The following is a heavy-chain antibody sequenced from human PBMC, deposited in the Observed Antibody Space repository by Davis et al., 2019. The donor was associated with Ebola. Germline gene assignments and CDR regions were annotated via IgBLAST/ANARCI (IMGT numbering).Heavy chain of an antibody. Sequence: PAGSLSPSCAVSGLTSSNSWMSWVRQAPGQGLEWVGRIKSKTDGWTTDYAAPVKGRFTISRDDSKNTLYLQMNSLKTEDTAVYYCTTDNVGYCSSTSCPPMDVWGQGTAVTVSS. CDR1: GLTSSNSW. D-gene: IGHD2-2*01. CDR2: IKSKTDGWTT. V-gene: IGHV3-15*01. CDR3: TTDNVGYCSSTSCPPMDV. J-gene: IGHJ6*02.